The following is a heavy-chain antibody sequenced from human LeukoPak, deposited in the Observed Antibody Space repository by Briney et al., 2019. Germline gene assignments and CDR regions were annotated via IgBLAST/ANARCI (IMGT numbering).Heavy chain of an antibody. CDR1: GFTFSSYE. CDR3: ARDRRAYGSGSYPDWFDP. D-gene: IGHD3-10*01. J-gene: IGHJ5*02. V-gene: IGHV3-48*03. Sequence: PGGSLRLSCAASGFTFSSYEMNWVRQAPGKGLEWVSYISSSGSTIYYADSVKGRFTISRDNAKNSLYLQMNSLRAEDTAVYYCARDRRAYGSGSYPDWFDPWGQGTLVTVSS. CDR2: ISSSGSTI.